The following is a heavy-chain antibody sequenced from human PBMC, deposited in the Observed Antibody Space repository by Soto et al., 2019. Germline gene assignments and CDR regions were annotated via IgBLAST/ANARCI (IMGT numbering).Heavy chain of an antibody. CDR1: GFTFSSYG. V-gene: IGHV3-30*18. J-gene: IGHJ4*02. CDR3: AKSTAATLSFYYFDY. CDR2: ISYDGSNK. Sequence: PGGSLRLSCAASGFTFSSYGMHWVRQAPGKGLEGVAIISYDGSNKYYADSVRGRFTISRDNSKSTLYLQMNSLRAEDTAVYYCAKSTAATLSFYYFDYWGQGTLVTVSS. D-gene: IGHD4-4*01.